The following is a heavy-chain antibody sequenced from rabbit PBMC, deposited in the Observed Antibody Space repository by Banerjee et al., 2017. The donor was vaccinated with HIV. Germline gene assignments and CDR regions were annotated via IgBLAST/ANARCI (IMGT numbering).Heavy chain of an antibody. V-gene: IGHV1S45*01. CDR3: ARDLAGVTGWNFNL. Sequence: QEQLEESGGDLVKPEGSLTLTCTASGFSYSGGYDVCWVRQAPGKGLEWIACIYAGSSGNTVYATWAKGRFTISSHNAQNTLYLQLNSLTAADTATYFCARDLAGVTGWNFNLWGQGTLVTVS. D-gene: IGHD4-1*01. J-gene: IGHJ4*01. CDR1: GFSYSGGYD. CDR2: IYAGSSGNT.